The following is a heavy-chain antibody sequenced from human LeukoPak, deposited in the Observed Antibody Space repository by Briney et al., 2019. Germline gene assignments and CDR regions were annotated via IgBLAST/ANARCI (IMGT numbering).Heavy chain of an antibody. D-gene: IGHD5-12*01. V-gene: IGHV4-31*03. CDR2: IYYSGTT. Sequence: SETLSLTCTVSGGSISSGAYFWSWIRQHPGKGLEWIGFIYYSGTTYYNPSLKSRLTLSKDTSKNHFSLTLSSVTAADTAVYYCARAHGSGGDYFDYWGQGILVTVSS. J-gene: IGHJ4*02. CDR1: GGSISSGAYF. CDR3: ARAHGSGGDYFDY.